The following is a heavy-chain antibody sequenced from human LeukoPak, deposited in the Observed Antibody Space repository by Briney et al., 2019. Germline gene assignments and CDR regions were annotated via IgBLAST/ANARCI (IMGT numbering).Heavy chain of an antibody. Sequence: SETLSLTCAVYGGSFSGYYWSWIRQPPGKGLEWIGEINHGGSTNYNPSLKSRVTISVDTSKNQFSLKLSSVTAADTAVYYCARDPVSSGWSGGDAFDIWGQGTMVTVSS. J-gene: IGHJ3*02. V-gene: IGHV4-34*01. CDR1: GGSFSGYY. D-gene: IGHD6-19*01. CDR2: INHGGST. CDR3: ARDPVSSGWSGGDAFDI.